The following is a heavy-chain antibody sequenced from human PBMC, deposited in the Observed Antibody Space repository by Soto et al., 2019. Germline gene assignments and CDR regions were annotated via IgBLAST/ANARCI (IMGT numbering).Heavy chain of an antibody. CDR2: IYPGDPDT. V-gene: IGHV5-51*01. Sequence: PGESLKISCKGSGYSFTSYWIGWVRQMPGKGLEWMGIIYPGDPDTRYSPSFQGQVTISADKSISTAYLQWSSLKASDTAMYYCARFRDHSSGWYANWYDPWGQGTLVTVSS. CDR1: GYSFTSYW. D-gene: IGHD6-19*01. CDR3: ARFRDHSSGWYANWYDP. J-gene: IGHJ5*02.